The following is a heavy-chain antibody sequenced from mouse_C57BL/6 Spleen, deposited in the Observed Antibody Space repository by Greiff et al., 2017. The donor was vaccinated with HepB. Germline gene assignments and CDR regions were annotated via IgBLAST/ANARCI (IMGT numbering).Heavy chain of an antibody. CDR1: GYTFTSYW. Sequence: QVQLQQPGAELVKPGASVKLSCKASGYTFTSYWMQWVKQRPGQGLEWIGEIDPSDSYTNYNQKFKGKATLTVDTSSSTAYMQLSSLTSEDSAVYYCARYRDSSGSYAMDYWGQGTSVTVSS. J-gene: IGHJ4*01. V-gene: IGHV1-50*01. CDR3: ARYRDSSGSYAMDY. D-gene: IGHD3-2*02. CDR2: IDPSDSYT.